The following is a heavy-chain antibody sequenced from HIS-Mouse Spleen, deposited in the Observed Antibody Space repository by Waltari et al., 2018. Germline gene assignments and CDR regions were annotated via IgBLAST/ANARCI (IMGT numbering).Heavy chain of an antibody. V-gene: IGHV4-39*07. Sequence: QLQLQESGPGLVKPSETLSLTCTVSGGSISSSSYYWGWIRQPPGKGLEWIGSIYYSGSTYYNPPLKIRVTISVDPSKNQFSLKLSSVTAADTAVYYCAREIPYSSSWYDWYFDLWGRGTLVTVSS. D-gene: IGHD6-13*01. J-gene: IGHJ2*01. CDR2: IYYSGST. CDR1: GGSISSSSYY. CDR3: AREIPYSSSWYDWYFDL.